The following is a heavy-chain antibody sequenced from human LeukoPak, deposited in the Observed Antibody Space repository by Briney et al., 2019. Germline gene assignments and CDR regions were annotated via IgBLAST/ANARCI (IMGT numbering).Heavy chain of an antibody. V-gene: IGHV3-66*01. Sequence: GGSLRLSCAASGFTFSDYYMSWIRQAPGKGLEWGSLIYSGGTTYYADSVKGRFTISRDNSKKTLYLQMNSLRAEDTAMYYCARDGCSRASCRFYNWFDPWGQGTLVTVSS. CDR1: GFTFSDYY. CDR3: ARDGCSRASCRFYNWFDP. J-gene: IGHJ5*02. D-gene: IGHD2-2*01. CDR2: IYSGGTT.